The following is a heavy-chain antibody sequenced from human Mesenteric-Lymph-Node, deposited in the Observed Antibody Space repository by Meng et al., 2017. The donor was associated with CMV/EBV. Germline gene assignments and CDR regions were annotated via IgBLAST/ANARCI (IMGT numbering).Heavy chain of an antibody. CDR2: IKQDGSEK. V-gene: IGHV3-7*01. CDR1: GFTFSSYW. D-gene: IGHD2-2*02. J-gene: IGHJ6*02. Sequence: GGSLRLSCAASGFTFSSYWMSWVRQAPGKGLEWVANIKQDGSEKYYVDSVKGRFTISRDNAKNSLYLQMNSLRAEDTAVYYCARGYCSSTSCYMALYYYYGMDVWGQGTTVTVSS. CDR3: ARGYCSSTSCYMALYYYYGMDV.